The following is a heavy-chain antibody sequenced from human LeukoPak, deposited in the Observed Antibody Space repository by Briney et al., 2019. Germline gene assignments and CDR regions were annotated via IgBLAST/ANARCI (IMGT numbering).Heavy chain of an antibody. Sequence: GGSLRLSCAASGFTFSSYGMHWVRQAPGKGLEWVAVISYDGSNKYYADSVKGRFTISRDNSKNTLYLQMNSLRAEDTAVYYCAKSPSYSSGWPLDYWGQGTLVTVS. CDR1: GFTFSSYG. V-gene: IGHV3-30*18. J-gene: IGHJ4*02. CDR2: ISYDGSNK. D-gene: IGHD6-19*01. CDR3: AKSPSYSSGWPLDY.